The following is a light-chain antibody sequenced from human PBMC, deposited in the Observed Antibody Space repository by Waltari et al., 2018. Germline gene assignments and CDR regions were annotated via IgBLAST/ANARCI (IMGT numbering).Light chain of an antibody. V-gene: IGKV2-30*01. CDR3: MQGSYWPFT. CDR1: QSLVYSDGNTY. Sequence: DVVVTQSPLSLPVTLGQPASISCRSSQSLVYSDGNTYLYWFHKRPGQSPRRLIYKVSNRDSGVPDRFSGSGSGTDFTLKISRVEAEDVGVYYCMQGSYWPFTFGPGTKVDIK. CDR2: KVS. J-gene: IGKJ3*01.